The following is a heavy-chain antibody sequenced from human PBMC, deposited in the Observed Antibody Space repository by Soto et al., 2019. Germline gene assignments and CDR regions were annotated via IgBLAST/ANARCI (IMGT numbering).Heavy chain of an antibody. Sequence: ASVKVSCKASGYTFTSYAMHWVRQAPGQRLEWMGWINAGNGNTKYSQKFQGRVTITRDTSASTAYMELSSPRSEDTAVYYCARDRMSVVVAAPDYWGQGTLVTVSS. CDR3: ARDRMSVVVAAPDY. CDR2: INAGNGNT. V-gene: IGHV1-3*01. J-gene: IGHJ4*02. D-gene: IGHD2-15*01. CDR1: GYTFTSYA.